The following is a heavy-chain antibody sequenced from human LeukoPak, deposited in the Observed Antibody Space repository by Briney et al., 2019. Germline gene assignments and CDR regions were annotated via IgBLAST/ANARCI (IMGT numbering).Heavy chain of an antibody. CDR3: ARDRSGSYGYYFDY. V-gene: IGHV3-7*01. D-gene: IGHD1-26*01. J-gene: IGHJ4*02. CDR2: IKQDGSEK. CDR1: GFTFSSHW. Sequence: QAGGSLRLSCAASGFTFSSHWMSWVRRAPGKGLEWVANIKQDGSEKYYVDSVKGRFTISRDNAKNSLYLQMNSLRAEDTAVYYCARDRSGSYGYYFDYWGQGTLVTVSS.